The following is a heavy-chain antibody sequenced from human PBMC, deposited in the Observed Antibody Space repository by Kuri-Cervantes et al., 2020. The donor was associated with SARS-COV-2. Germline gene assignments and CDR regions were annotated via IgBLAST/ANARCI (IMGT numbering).Heavy chain of an antibody. CDR1: GGSISSSSYY. Sequence: GSLRLSCTVSGGSISSSSYYWGWIRQPPGKGLEWIGEINHSGSTNYNPSLKSRVTISVDTSKIQFSLKLSSVTAADTAVYYCARELDCSSTSCSSTKISPAAFDIWGQGTMVTVSS. CDR3: ARELDCSSTSCSSTKISPAAFDI. V-gene: IGHV4-39*07. D-gene: IGHD2-2*01. CDR2: INHSGST. J-gene: IGHJ3*02.